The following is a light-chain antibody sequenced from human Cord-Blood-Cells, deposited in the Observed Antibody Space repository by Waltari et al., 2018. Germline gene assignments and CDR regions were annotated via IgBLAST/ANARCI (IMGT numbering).Light chain of an antibody. V-gene: IGKV3-20*01. J-gene: IGKJ2*01. CDR2: GAS. CDR1: QSISSSN. Sequence: EIVLTPSPRALSSSPREGGATLSCASQSISSSNLAWYQQKPGQAPRLLIYGASSRATGIPDRFSGSGSGTDFTLTISSLESEDFAVYYCQQYGSSPKYTFGQGTKVEIK. CDR3: QQYGSSPKYT.